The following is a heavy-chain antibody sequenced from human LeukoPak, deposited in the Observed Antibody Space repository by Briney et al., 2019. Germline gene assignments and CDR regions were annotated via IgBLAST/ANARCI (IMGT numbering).Heavy chain of an antibody. CDR2: IYHSGRT. Sequence: PSETLSLTCTVSGYSISSGYYWGWIRQPPGKGLEWIGSIYHSGRTFYNPSLKSRVTISVDTSKNQFSLKLTSVTAADTAVYYCARDSSGYYYQGLDYWGQGTLVTVSS. CDR3: ARDSSGYYYQGLDY. V-gene: IGHV4-38-2*02. D-gene: IGHD3-22*01. J-gene: IGHJ4*02. CDR1: GYSISSGYY.